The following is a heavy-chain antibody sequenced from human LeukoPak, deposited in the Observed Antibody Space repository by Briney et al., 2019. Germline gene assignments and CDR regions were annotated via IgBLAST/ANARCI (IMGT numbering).Heavy chain of an antibody. D-gene: IGHD3-10*01. CDR3: AIKGNYGSGSDNYHYYGMDV. Sequence: GGSLRLSCAASGFPFSSYGMHWVRQAPGKGLEWVAVISYDGSNKYYGDSVKGRFTISRDNSKNTLYLQMNSLRAEDTAVYNSAIKGNYGSGSDNYHYYGMDVWGQGTTVTVSS. J-gene: IGHJ6*02. CDR1: GFPFSSYG. V-gene: IGHV3-30*03. CDR2: ISYDGSNK.